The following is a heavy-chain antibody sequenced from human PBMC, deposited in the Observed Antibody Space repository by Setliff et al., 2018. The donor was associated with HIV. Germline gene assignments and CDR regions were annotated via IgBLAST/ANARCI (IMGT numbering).Heavy chain of an antibody. D-gene: IGHD2-2*01. CDR2: ISAYNGNT. V-gene: IGHV1-18*01. CDR3: ARAYCSSTSCYLYAFDI. CDR1: GYTFTSYG. Sequence: EASVKVSCKASGYTFTSYGISWVRQAPGQGLEWMGWISAYNGNTNYAQKLQGRVTMTTDTSTSTAYMELRSLRSDDTAVYYCARAYCSSTSCYLYAFDIWGQGTMVTVS. J-gene: IGHJ3*02.